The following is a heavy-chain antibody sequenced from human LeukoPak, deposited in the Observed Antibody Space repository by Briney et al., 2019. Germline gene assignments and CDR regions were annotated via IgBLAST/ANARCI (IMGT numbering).Heavy chain of an antibody. J-gene: IGHJ4*02. D-gene: IGHD1-20*01. Sequence: PGGSLRLSCAASGFTFSSYSMNWVRQAPGKGLEWVSSISSSSSYIYYADSVKGRFTISRDNAKNSLYLQMNSLRAEDTAVYYRARDYNWNDPAPGYWGQGTLVTVSS. CDR1: GFTFSSYS. CDR3: ARDYNWNDPAPGY. V-gene: IGHV3-21*01. CDR2: ISSSSSYI.